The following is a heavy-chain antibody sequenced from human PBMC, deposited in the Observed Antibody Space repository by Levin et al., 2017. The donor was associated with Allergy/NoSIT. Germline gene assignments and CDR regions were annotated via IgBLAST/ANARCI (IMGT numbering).Heavy chain of an antibody. D-gene: IGHD6-19*01. J-gene: IGHJ4*02. CDR3: ARGQGGWLRYLDY. V-gene: IGHV3-33*01. CDR1: GFTFSSYG. Sequence: HPGGSLRLSCAASGFTFSSYGMHWVRQAPGKGLEWVAVIWYDGSNKYYADSVKGRFTISRDNSENTLNLQMNSLRAEDTAVYYCARGQGGWLRYLDYWGQGTLVIVSS. CDR2: IWYDGSNK.